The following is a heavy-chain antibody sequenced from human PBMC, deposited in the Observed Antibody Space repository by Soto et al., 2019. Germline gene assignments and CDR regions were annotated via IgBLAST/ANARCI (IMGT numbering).Heavy chain of an antibody. CDR2: IKQDGSEK. V-gene: IGHV3-7*01. CDR3: ARDLPYSTSDY. CDR1: GFTFDDYA. J-gene: IGHJ4*02. Sequence: HPGGSLRLSCAASGFTFDDYAMHWVRQAPGKGLEWVANIKQDGSEKYYVDSVKGRFTISRDNAKNSLCLQMNSLRAEDTAVYYCARDLPYSTSDYWGQGTRVTGSS. D-gene: IGHD6-6*01.